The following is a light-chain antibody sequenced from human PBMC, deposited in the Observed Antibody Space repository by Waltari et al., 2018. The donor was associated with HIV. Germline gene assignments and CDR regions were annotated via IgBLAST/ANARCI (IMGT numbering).Light chain of an antibody. CDR3: AVWDDSLRSVL. CDR2: TII. J-gene: IGLJ3*02. CDR1: SSNIGSNP. V-gene: IGLV1-44*01. Sequence: QSVLTQPPSASGTPGQRVNISCSGGSSNIGSNPVTWYRQFPGEAPKLLIYTIIQRPSGVPDRFSGSKSGTSASLAISGLQSEDEADFYCAVWDDSLRSVLFGGGTRLTVL.